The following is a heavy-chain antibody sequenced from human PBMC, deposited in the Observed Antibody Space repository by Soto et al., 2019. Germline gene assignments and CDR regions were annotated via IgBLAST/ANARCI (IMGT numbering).Heavy chain of an antibody. J-gene: IGHJ4*02. V-gene: IGHV3-23*01. Sequence: EVQLLESGGALVQPGGSLRLSCAASGFTFTTSGFLWVRQPPGEGLEWVSAIGPNPVNTNYRDSVKGRFTISRDNSRNTVFLQMSALRAEDTALYYCTTARHCSADACPAAEWGQGTLITVSS. CDR3: TTARHCSADACPAAE. CDR2: IGPNPVNT. D-gene: IGHD6-19*01. CDR1: GFTFTTSG.